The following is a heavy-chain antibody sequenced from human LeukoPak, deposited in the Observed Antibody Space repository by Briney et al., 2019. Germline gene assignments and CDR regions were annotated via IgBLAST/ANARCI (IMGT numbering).Heavy chain of an antibody. D-gene: IGHD3-3*01. V-gene: IGHV1-24*01. CDR3: ATAPLLFFDY. CDR1: GYTFTSYY. CDR2: FDPEDGET. Sequence: ASVKVSCKASGYTFTSYYMHWVRQAPGKGLEWMGGFDPEDGETIYAQKFQGRVTMTEDTSTDTAYMELSSLRSEDTAVYYCATAPLLFFDYWGQGTLVTVSS. J-gene: IGHJ4*02.